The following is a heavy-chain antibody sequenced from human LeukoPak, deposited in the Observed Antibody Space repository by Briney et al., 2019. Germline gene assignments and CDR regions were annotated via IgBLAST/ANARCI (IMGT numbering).Heavy chain of an antibody. V-gene: IGHV3-21*01. D-gene: IGHD6-19*01. Sequence: GGYLRLSCAASGFTFSSYSMNWVRQAPGKGLEWVSSISSSSSYIYYADSVKGRFTISRDNAKNSLYLQMNSLRAEDTAVYYCARGPLVAGTGAAFDIWGQGTMVTVSS. J-gene: IGHJ3*02. CDR3: ARGPLVAGTGAAFDI. CDR1: GFTFSSYS. CDR2: ISSSSSYI.